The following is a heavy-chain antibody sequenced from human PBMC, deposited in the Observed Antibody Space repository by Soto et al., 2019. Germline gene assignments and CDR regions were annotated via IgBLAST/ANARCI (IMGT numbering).Heavy chain of an antibody. D-gene: IGHD4-4*01. Sequence: QVQLVQSGAEVKKPGSSVKVSCEASGGTFSRYAISWVRQAPGQGLEWMGGIIPIFGTANYAQKFQGRVTIPADDSTNTAYMELSSLRSEDTAVYYCARAERPAPEAGVTTFYYYGLDVWGQGTTVTVSS. V-gene: IGHV1-69*01. CDR2: IIPIFGTA. CDR1: GGTFSRYA. J-gene: IGHJ6*02. CDR3: ARAERPAPEAGVTTFYYYGLDV.